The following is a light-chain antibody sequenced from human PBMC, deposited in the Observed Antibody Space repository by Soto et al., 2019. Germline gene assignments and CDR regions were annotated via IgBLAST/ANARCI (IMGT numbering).Light chain of an antibody. V-gene: IGKV1-9*01. CDR2: AAS. CDR3: HQLNSYP. Sequence: DIQLTQSPSFLSASVGDRVTITCRASQGIAGFLAWYQQKPGKAPKLLIYAASTLQSGVPSRFSGSGSGTEFTLTINNLQPEDFATYYCHQLNSYPFGGGTTVEIK. J-gene: IGKJ4*01. CDR1: QGIAGF.